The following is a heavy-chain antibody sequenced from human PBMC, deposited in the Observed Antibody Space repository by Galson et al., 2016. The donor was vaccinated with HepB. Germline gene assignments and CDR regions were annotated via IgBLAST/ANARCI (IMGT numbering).Heavy chain of an antibody. CDR3: ALSGGLWDNYFDP. Sequence: PALVNPTQSLTLTCTFSGLSLNTTGVGVGWIRQPPGKALEWLALVFWNDEKRFTPSLKTRLSITRDSSKSQVVLTMTDLGPLDTATYFCALSGGLWDNYFDPWGQGTLVVVSS. CDR2: VFWNDEK. D-gene: IGHD3-10*01. CDR1: GLSLNTTGVG. J-gene: IGHJ5*02. V-gene: IGHV2-5*01.